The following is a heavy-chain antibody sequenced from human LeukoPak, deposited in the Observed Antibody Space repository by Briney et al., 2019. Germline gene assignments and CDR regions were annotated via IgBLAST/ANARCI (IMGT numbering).Heavy chain of an antibody. V-gene: IGHV3-21*01. D-gene: IGHD1-26*01. CDR1: GFTFSSYS. J-gene: IGHJ3*02. CDR2: ISSISSYI. CDR3: ARDPSGTYYPRVSGALDI. Sequence: GGSLRLSCAASGFTFSSYSMNWVRQAPGKGLEWVSSISSISSYIYYADSVKGRFTVSRDNAKNSLYLQMDSLSAEDTAVYYCARDPSGTYYPRVSGALDIWGQGTMVTVSS.